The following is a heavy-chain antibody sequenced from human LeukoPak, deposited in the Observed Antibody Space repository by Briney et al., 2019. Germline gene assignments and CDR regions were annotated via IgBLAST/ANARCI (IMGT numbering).Heavy chain of an antibody. D-gene: IGHD3-22*01. J-gene: IGHJ3*02. CDR2: IYSGDNT. Sequence: GGSLRLSCAASGFTVSSSYMSWVRQAPGKGLEWVSLIYSGDNTYYADSMKGRFTISRDNSKNTLYLQMDSLRAEDTAVYYCAKEQWYINMIYIDIWGQGTMVPSLQ. V-gene: IGHV3-53*01. CDR1: GFTVSSSY. CDR3: AKEQWYINMIYIDI.